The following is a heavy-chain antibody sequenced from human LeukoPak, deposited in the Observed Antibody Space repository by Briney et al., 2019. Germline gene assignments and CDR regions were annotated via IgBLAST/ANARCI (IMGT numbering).Heavy chain of an antibody. CDR2: ISQDGSET. CDR1: GFTFNSFF. J-gene: IGHJ4*02. V-gene: IGHV3-7*01. D-gene: IGHD7-27*01. Sequence: GGSLRLFCAASGFTFNSFFLNWVRLTPGRELEWVACISQDGSETFYMDSVRGRFIISRDNTKNSLYLQMDSLRAEDTAVYFCVRDLGHSRHYFEYWGQGALVTVSS. CDR3: VRDLGHSRHYFEY.